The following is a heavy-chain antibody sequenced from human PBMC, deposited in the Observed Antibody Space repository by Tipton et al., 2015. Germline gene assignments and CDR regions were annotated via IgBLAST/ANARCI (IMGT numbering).Heavy chain of an antibody. J-gene: IGHJ4*02. CDR1: GFTFDDFY. Sequence: SLRLSCAASGFTFDDFYMSWIRQAPGKGLEWLSYSSGSDSNIYYADSVKGRFTISRDNARNSLYLQMNSLRAEDTAVYYCARGGSVFDQWGQGILVTVSS. V-gene: IGHV3-11*01. CDR2: SSGSDSNI. CDR3: ARGGSVFDQ. D-gene: IGHD3-10*01.